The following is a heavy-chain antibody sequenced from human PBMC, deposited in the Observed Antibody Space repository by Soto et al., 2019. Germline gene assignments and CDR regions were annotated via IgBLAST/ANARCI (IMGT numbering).Heavy chain of an antibody. V-gene: IGHV3-23*01. CDR1: GFTFSSFA. CDR2: ISGSAGST. Sequence: SLRLSCAASGFTFSSFAMTWVRQAPGKGLEWVSTISGSAGSTYYADSVRGRFTISRDNSKNTLYLQMNNLRAEDTAVYYCAKSRRGSSHYYYYYMDVWGKGTTVTVSS. CDR3: AKSRRGSSHYYYYYMDV. J-gene: IGHJ6*03. D-gene: IGHD6-6*01.